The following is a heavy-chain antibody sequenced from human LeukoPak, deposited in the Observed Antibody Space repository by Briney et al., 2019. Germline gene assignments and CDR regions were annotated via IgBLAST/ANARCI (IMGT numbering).Heavy chain of an antibody. J-gene: IGHJ3*02. CDR3: ARAGLDGDAFDI. D-gene: IGHD1-14*01. CDR1: GGSISSSSYY. CDR2: IYYSGST. V-gene: IGHV4-39*07. Sequence: SETLSLTCTVSGGSISSSSYYWGWIRQPPGKGLEWIGSIYYSGSTYYNPSLKSRVTISVDTSKNQFSLKLSSVTAADTAVYYCARAGLDGDAFDIWGQGTMVTVSS.